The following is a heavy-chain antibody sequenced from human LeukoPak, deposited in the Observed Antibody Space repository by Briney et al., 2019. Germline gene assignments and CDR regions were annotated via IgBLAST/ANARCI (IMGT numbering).Heavy chain of an antibody. V-gene: IGHV1-2*02. D-gene: IGHD6-13*01. CDR2: INPNSGGT. Sequence: ASVKVSCKASGYTFTANYIHWVRQAPGQGLEWMGCINPNSGGTNYAQRFQGKVTLTRDTSISTVYMEVSRLRCDDTAVYYCGRAPGIATIEYWGQGPLVTVSS. J-gene: IGHJ4*02. CDR1: GYTFTANY. CDR3: GRAPGIATIEY.